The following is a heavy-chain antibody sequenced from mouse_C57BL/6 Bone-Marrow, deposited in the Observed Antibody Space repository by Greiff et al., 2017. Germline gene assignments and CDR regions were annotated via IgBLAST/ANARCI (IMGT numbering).Heavy chain of an antibody. CDR1: GYTFTEYT. D-gene: IGHD1-1*01. CDR2: FYPGSGSI. V-gene: IGHV1-62-2*01. J-gene: IGHJ2*01. CDR3: ARHEEGTTVDYFDY. Sequence: QVKLKESGAELVKPGASVKLSCKASGYTFTEYTIHWVKQRSGQGLEWIGWFYPGSGSIKYNEKLQDKATLTADKSSSTVYMELSRLTAEDSAVYFCARHEEGTTVDYFDYWGQGTTLTVSS.